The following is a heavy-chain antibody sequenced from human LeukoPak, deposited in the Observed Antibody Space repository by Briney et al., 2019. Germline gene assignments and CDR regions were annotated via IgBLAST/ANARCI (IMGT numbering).Heavy chain of an antibody. D-gene: IGHD2-15*01. Sequence: GASVKVSCKASGYTFTGYYMHWVRQAPGQGLEWMGWINPNSGGTNYAQKFQGRVTMTRDTSISTAYMELSRLRSDDTAVYYCAGSPRYCSGGSCSTGFDPWGQGTLVTVSS. CDR1: GYTFTGYY. CDR2: INPNSGGT. V-gene: IGHV1-2*02. CDR3: AGSPRYCSGGSCSTGFDP. J-gene: IGHJ5*02.